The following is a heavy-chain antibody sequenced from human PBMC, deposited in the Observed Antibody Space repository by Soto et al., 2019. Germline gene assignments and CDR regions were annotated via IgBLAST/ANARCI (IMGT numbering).Heavy chain of an antibody. CDR1: GGSISSYY. CDR2: IYYSGST. CDR3: ARQGPISDYYYYYMDV. V-gene: IGHV4-59*08. D-gene: IGHD3-3*02. Sequence: PSETLSLTCTVSGGSISSYYWSWIRQPPGKGLEWIGYIYYSGSTNYNPSLKSRVTISVDTSKNQFSLKLSSVTAADTAVYYCARQGPISDYYYYYMDVWGKGTTVTVSS. J-gene: IGHJ6*03.